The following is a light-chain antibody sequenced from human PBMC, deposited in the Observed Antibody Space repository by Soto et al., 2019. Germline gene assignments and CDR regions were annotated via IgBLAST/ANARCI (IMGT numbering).Light chain of an antibody. J-gene: IGKJ4*01. Sequence: EIVMTQSPATLSVSPGERATLSCRASQTVNSNLAWYQKKPGQAPRLLIYGASTRAPGIPARFSGSGSGTEFTLTISSLQSEDFAVYYCQQYNNRPPLTFGGGTKVDIK. CDR1: QTVNSN. CDR3: QQYNNRPPLT. V-gene: IGKV3D-15*01. CDR2: GAS.